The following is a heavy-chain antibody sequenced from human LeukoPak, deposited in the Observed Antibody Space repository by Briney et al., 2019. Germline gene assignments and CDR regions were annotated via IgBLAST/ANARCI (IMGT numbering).Heavy chain of an antibody. CDR3: ATAHDYGDNEPFDY. D-gene: IGHD4-17*01. J-gene: IGHJ4*02. Sequence: GASVKVSCKVSGYTLTELSMHWVRQAPGKGLEWMGGFDPEDGETIYAQKFQGRVTITEDTSTDTAYMELSSLRSEGTAVYYCATAHDYGDNEPFDYWGQGTLVTVSS. V-gene: IGHV1-24*01. CDR1: GYTLTELS. CDR2: FDPEDGET.